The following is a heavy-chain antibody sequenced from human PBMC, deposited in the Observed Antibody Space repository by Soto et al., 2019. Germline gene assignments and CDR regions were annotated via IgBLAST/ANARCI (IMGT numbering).Heavy chain of an antibody. Sequence: QVQLVESGGGVVQPGRSLRLSCAASGFTFSSYGMHWVRQAPGKGLEWVAVIWYDGSNKYYVDSVKGRFTISRDNSKNTLYLQMNSLRAEDTAVYYCARDGPPMSAFDIWGQGTMVTVSS. J-gene: IGHJ3*02. CDR1: GFTFSSYG. CDR2: IWYDGSNK. CDR3: ARDGPPMSAFDI. V-gene: IGHV3-33*01.